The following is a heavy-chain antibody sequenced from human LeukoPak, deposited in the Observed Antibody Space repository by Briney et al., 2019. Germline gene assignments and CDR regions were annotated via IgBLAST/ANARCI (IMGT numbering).Heavy chain of an antibody. V-gene: IGHV3-21*01. CDR2: ISSSSSYI. J-gene: IGHJ4*02. CDR3: AGAVGATISVFDY. CDR1: GFTFSSYS. Sequence: GGSLRLSCAASGFTFSSYSMNWIRQAPGKGLEWVSSISSSSSYIYYADSVKGRFTISRDNAKNSLYLQMNSLRVEDTAVYYCAGAVGATISVFDYWGQGTLVTVSS. D-gene: IGHD1-26*01.